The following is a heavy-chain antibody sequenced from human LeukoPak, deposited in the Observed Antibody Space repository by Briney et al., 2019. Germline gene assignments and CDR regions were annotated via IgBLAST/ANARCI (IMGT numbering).Heavy chain of an antibody. J-gene: IGHJ4*02. CDR2: FDPEDGET. Sequence: ASVKVSCKVSGYTLTELSMHWVRQAPGKGLEWMGGFDPEDGETIYAQKFQGRVTMTEDTSTDTAYMELSSLGAEDTAVKDGHCTHTSCYYFDYWGQGTLVTVSS. CDR1: GYTLTELS. CDR3: HCTHTSCYYFDY. V-gene: IGHV1-24*01. D-gene: IGHD2-2*01.